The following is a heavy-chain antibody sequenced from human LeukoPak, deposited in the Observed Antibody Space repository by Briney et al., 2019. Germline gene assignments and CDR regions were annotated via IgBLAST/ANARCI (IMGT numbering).Heavy chain of an antibody. Sequence: AGGSLRLSCAASGFTFSSYGMHWVRQAPGKGLEWVAVISYDGSNKYYADSVKGRFTISRDNSKNTLYLQMNSLRAEDTAVYYCASDPAPTTVVTFDYWGQGTLVTVSS. CDR1: GFTFSSYG. D-gene: IGHD4-23*01. CDR3: ASDPAPTTVVTFDY. J-gene: IGHJ4*02. V-gene: IGHV3-30*03. CDR2: ISYDGSNK.